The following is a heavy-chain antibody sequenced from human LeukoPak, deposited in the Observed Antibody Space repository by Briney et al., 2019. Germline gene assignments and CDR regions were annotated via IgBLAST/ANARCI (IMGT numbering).Heavy chain of an antibody. V-gene: IGHV3-9*01. Sequence: GGSLRLSCAASGFTFDDYAMHWVWQAPGKGLEWVSGISWNSGSIGYADSVKGRFTISRDNAKNSLYLQMNSLRAEDTALYYCAKDPSYYDSSGSFDYWGQGTLVTVSS. CDR2: ISWNSGSI. J-gene: IGHJ4*02. D-gene: IGHD3-22*01. CDR3: AKDPSYYDSSGSFDY. CDR1: GFTFDDYA.